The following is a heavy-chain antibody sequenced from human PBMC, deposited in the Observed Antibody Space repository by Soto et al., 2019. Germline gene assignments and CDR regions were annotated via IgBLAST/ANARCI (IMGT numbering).Heavy chain of an antibody. CDR2: ISSSGGSA. CDR1: RFTFSNYA. CDR3: AKDRRSRGKQATLFDY. D-gene: IGHD5-12*01. V-gene: IGHV3-23*01. J-gene: IGHJ4*02. Sequence: PGGSLRLSCAASRFTFSNYAMNWVRQAPGKGLEWVSVISSSGGSASYAASVKGRFTISRDNSKNTLYLQMNSLRAEDTAVYYCAKDRRSRGKQATLFDYWGQGTLVTVSS.